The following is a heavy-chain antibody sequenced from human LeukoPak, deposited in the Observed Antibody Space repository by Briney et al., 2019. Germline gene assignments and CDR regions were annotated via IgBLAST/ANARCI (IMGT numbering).Heavy chain of an antibody. CDR2: IYYSGST. Sequence: SETLSLTCTVSGGSISSGDYYWSWIRQPPGKGLEWIGYIYYSGSTHYNPSLKSRVTISVDTSKNQFSLKLSSVTAADTAVYYCARGAGDTAMLEDYWGQGTLVTVSS. V-gene: IGHV4-30-4*08. CDR3: ARGAGDTAMLEDY. J-gene: IGHJ4*02. D-gene: IGHD5-18*01. CDR1: GGSISSGDYY.